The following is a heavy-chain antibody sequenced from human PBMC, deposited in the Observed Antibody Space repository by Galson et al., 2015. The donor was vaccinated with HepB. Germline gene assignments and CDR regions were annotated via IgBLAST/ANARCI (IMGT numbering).Heavy chain of an antibody. V-gene: IGHV3-30*02. D-gene: IGHD5-24*01. CDR2: IRYDGSNK. Sequence: SLRLSCAASGFTFSSYGMHWVRQAPGKGLEWVAFIRYDGSNKYYADSVKGRFTISRDNSKNTLYLQMNSLRAEDTAVYYCAKDRQQLGSYYFDYWGQGTLVTVSS. CDR3: AKDRQQLGSYYFDY. CDR1: GFTFSSYG. J-gene: IGHJ4*02.